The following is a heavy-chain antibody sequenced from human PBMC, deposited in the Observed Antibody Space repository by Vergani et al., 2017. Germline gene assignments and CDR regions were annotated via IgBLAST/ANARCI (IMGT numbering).Heavy chain of an antibody. V-gene: IGHV4-34*01. J-gene: IGHJ5*02. CDR1: FSGYY. CDR3: ARDRRRNWFDP. CDR2: IYHSGST. Sequence: QVQLQQWGAGLLKPSETLSFSGYYWSWIRQPPGKGLEWIGYIYHSGSTYYNPSLKSRVTISVDRSKNQFSLKLSSVTAADTAVYYCARDRRRNWFDPWGQGTLVTVSS.